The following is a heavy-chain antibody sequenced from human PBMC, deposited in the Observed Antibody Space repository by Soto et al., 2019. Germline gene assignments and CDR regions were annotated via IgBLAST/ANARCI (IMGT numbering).Heavy chain of an antibody. V-gene: IGHV1-2*04. CDR1: GYTFTGYY. CDR2: INPNSGGT. D-gene: IGHD6-13*01. J-gene: IGHJ4*02. Sequence: ASVKVSCKASGYTFTGYYMHWVRQAPGQGLEWMGWINPNSGGTNYAQKFQGWVTMTRDTSISTAYMELSRLRSDDTAVYYCARASIAAAGSFDYWGQGTLVTVSS. CDR3: ARASIAAAGSFDY.